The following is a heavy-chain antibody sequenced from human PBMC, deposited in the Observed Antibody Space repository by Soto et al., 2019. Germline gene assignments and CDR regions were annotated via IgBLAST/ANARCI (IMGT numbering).Heavy chain of an antibody. J-gene: IGHJ4*02. D-gene: IGHD3-9*01. Sequence: QVQLVQSGAEVKKPGSSVKVSCKASGGTFSSYAISWVRQAPGQGLEWMGGIIPIFGTANYAQKFQGRVTITADESTSTAYMELSRLRSEDTAVYYCARPAQPSYDILTGYYTAWGQGTLVTVSS. CDR3: ARPAQPSYDILTGYYTA. V-gene: IGHV1-69*01. CDR1: GGTFSSYA. CDR2: IIPIFGTA.